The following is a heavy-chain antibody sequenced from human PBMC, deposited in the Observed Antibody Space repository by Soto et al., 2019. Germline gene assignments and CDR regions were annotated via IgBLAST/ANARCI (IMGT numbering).Heavy chain of an antibody. CDR2: IIPILGIA. D-gene: IGHD2-21*02. Sequence: QVQLVQSGAEVKKPGSSVKVSCKASGGTFSSYTISWVRQAPGQGLEWMGRIIPILGIANYAQKFQGRVTITADKSTSTAYMELSSLRSEDTAVYYCARDAGYCGGGCADYWGQGTLVTVSS. CDR3: ARDAGYCGGGCADY. V-gene: IGHV1-69*08. CDR1: GGTFSSYT. J-gene: IGHJ4*02.